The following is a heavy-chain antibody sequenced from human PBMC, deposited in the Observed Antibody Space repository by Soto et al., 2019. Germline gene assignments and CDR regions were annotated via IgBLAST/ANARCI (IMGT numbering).Heavy chain of an antibody. D-gene: IGHD3-10*01. V-gene: IGHV3-30*18. CDR1: GFTFSSYG. Sequence: GGSLRLSXAASGFTFSSYGMHWVRQAPGKGLEWVAVISYDGSNKYYADSVKGRFTISRDNSKNTLYLQMNSLRAEDTAVYYCAKGSFYGSGTERGASDIWGQGTMVTVSS. CDR3: AKGSFYGSGTERGASDI. CDR2: ISYDGSNK. J-gene: IGHJ3*02.